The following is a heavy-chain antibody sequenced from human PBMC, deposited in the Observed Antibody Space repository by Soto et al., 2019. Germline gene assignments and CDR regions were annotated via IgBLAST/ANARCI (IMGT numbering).Heavy chain of an antibody. V-gene: IGHV4-59*01. CDR2: VYYTGST. D-gene: IGHD3-22*01. CDR1: GDSISTFY. Sequence: SETLSLTCTVSGDSISTFYWGWMRQSPGKELEWIGYVYYTGSTNYNPSLKSRVAISVGRSKNQFSLKLTSANAADTAVYYCARGRTVRNYADDSSDYFYFFDYWGQGTQVTVSS. J-gene: IGHJ4*02. CDR3: ARGRTVRNYADDSSDYFYFFDY.